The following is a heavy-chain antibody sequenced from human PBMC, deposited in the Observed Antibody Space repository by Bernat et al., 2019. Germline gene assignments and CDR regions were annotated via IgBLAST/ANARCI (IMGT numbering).Heavy chain of an antibody. CDR1: GFTFSSYG. Sequence: QVQLVESGGGVVQPGRSLRLSCAASGFTFSSYGMHWVRQAPGKGLEWVAVIWYDGSNKYYADSVKGRFTISRDNSKNTLYPQMNSLRAEDTAVYYCAGEGNYGEDYYYYYMDVWGKGTTVTVSS. D-gene: IGHD4-17*01. V-gene: IGHV3-33*01. J-gene: IGHJ6*03. CDR2: IWYDGSNK. CDR3: AGEGNYGEDYYYYYMDV.